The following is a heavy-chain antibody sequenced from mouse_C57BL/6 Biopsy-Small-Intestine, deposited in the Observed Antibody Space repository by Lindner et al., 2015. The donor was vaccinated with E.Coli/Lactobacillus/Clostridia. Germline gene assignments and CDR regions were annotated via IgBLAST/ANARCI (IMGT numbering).Heavy chain of an antibody. D-gene: IGHD2-2*01. J-gene: IGHJ4*01. CDR1: GDSFTKSG. V-gene: IGHV1-66*01. Sequence: SVKVSCKASGDSFTKSGIHWVRQAPGQGLEWLGWISAGGDNTMYSQKFHARATITRDTSANTTYMEVRSLRSEDTGIYYCARDVGNFPDKTWFDPWGQGTLVTVSS. CDR2: ISAGGDNT. CDR3: ARDVGNFPDKTWFDP.